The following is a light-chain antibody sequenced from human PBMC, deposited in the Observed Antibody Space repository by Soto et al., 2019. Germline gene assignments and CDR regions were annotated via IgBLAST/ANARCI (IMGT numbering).Light chain of an antibody. Sequence: EIVLTQSPATLSLSPGERATLSCRASQSVSSYLAWYQQKPGQAPRLLIYDASNRATGIPARFSGSGSGTDFTLSISSLEPEDFADYYCQQRSNWPPYTFGQGTKLEIK. V-gene: IGKV3-11*01. CDR1: QSVSSY. CDR3: QQRSNWPPYT. CDR2: DAS. J-gene: IGKJ2*01.